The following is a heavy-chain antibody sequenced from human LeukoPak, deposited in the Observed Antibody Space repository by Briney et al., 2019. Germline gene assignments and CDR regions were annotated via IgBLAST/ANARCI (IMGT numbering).Heavy chain of an antibody. CDR1: GGSISSSSYY. J-gene: IGHJ4*02. CDR3: ASSYYDFWSGYYDY. V-gene: IGHV4-39*07. D-gene: IGHD3-3*01. CDR2: IYYSGST. Sequence: KPSETLSLTCTVSGGSISSSSYYWGWIRQPPGKGLEWIGSIYYSGSTYYNPSLKSRVTISVDTSKNQFSLKLSSVTAADTAVYYCASSYYDFWSGYYDYWGQGTLVTVSS.